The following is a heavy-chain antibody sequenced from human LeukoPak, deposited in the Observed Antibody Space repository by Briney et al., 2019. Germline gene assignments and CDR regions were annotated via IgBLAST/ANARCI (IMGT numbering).Heavy chain of an antibody. J-gene: IGHJ4*02. CDR1: GFTFDDYG. CDR2: INWNGGST. CDR3: ARGVGAYYYDSSGYDY. V-gene: IGHV3-20*01. D-gene: IGHD3-22*01. Sequence: GGSLRLSCAASGFTFDDYGMSWVRQAPGKGLEWVSGINWNGGSTGYADSVKGRFTISRDNAKNSLYLQMNSLRAEDTALYHCARGVGAYYYDSSGYDYWGQGTLVTVSS.